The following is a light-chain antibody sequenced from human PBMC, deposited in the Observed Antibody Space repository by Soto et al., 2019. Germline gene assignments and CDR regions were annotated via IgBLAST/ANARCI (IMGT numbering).Light chain of an antibody. V-gene: IGKV3-20*01. CDR2: GAS. CDR3: QRYGSSPPFA. J-gene: IGKJ2*01. CDR1: QRVSSSY. Sequence: EIVLTQSPGTLSLSPGERATLSCRASQRVSSSYLAWYQQKPGQAPRLLIYGASSRATGIPDRFSGSGSGTDFTLTISRLEPEDCAVYFCQRYGSSPPFACGQGTKVEI.